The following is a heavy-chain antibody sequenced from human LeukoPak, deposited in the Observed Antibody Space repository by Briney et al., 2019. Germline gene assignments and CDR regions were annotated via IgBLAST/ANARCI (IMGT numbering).Heavy chain of an antibody. V-gene: IGHV3-74*01. CDR3: AKVDGTGNSVFDY. J-gene: IGHJ4*02. CDR2: INPDGRTT. D-gene: IGHD6-19*01. CDR1: GFRFNTYW. Sequence: GGSLRLSCAASGFRFNTYWMHWVRQAPGKGLVWVSRINPDGRTTDYANSVKGRFTISRDNAKNTLYLQMDSLRVKDTATYYCAKVDGTGNSVFDYWGQGTLVPVSS.